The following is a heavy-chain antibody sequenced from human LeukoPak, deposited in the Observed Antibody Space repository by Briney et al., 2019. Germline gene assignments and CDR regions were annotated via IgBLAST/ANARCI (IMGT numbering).Heavy chain of an antibody. J-gene: IGHJ4*02. Sequence: SETLSLTCTVSGGSISNYYWSWIRHPPGKGLELIGYIYYSGSTNYNPSLKSRLTISVDTPKNHFSLRLTSVTAADTAVYYCARHSETCSGGSCFLDYFDYWGRGTLVTVSS. D-gene: IGHD2-15*01. CDR1: GGSISNYY. V-gene: IGHV4-59*08. CDR3: ARHSETCSGGSCFLDYFDY. CDR2: IYYSGST.